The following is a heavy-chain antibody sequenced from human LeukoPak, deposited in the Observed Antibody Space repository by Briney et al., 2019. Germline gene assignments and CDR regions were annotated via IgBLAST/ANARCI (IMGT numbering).Heavy chain of an antibody. Sequence: SETLSLTCTVSGGSISSYYWNWIRQPPGKGLEWIGYIYYSGSTNYNPSLKSRVTISVDTSKNQFSLRLRSVTAADTAVYYCARTRRGGESYFDYWGQGTLVTVSS. CDR3: ARTRRGGESYFDY. CDR1: GGSISSYY. V-gene: IGHV4-59*01. D-gene: IGHD3-16*01. CDR2: IYYSGST. J-gene: IGHJ4*02.